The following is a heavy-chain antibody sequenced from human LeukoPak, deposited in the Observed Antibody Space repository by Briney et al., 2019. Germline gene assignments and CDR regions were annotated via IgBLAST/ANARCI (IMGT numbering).Heavy chain of an antibody. Sequence: ASVKVSCKTSGYTFISYYMHWVRQAPGQGLEWMGIINPSGGSTSYAQKFQGRVTMTRDTSTSTVYMELGSLRSEDTAVYYCARVGAYCGGDCYYDYWGQGTLVTVSS. CDR1: GYTFISYY. D-gene: IGHD2-21*02. V-gene: IGHV1-46*01. J-gene: IGHJ4*02. CDR2: INPSGGST. CDR3: ARVGAYCGGDCYYDY.